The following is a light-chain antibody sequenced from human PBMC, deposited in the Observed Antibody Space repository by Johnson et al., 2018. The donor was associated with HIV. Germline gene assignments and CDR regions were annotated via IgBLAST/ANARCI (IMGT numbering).Light chain of an antibody. V-gene: IGLV1-51*02. Sequence: TISCSGSTSHIGNNYVSWYQQLPGTAPKLLIYEKNKRPSGIPDRFSASKSGTSATLDITGLQTGDEADYYCGTWDSSLGAHYVFGTGTKVTVL. CDR3: GTWDSSLGAHYV. J-gene: IGLJ1*01. CDR1: TSHIGNNY. CDR2: EKN.